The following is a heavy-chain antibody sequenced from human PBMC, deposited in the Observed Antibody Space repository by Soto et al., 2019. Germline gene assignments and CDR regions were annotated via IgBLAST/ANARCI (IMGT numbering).Heavy chain of an antibody. J-gene: IGHJ4*02. CDR1: GFTFSTYA. D-gene: IGHD6-19*01. V-gene: IGHV3-23*01. CDR3: AKTAEAVAGTVYGY. CDR2: IGGSGGT. Sequence: GGSLRLSCAASGFTFSTYAMGWVRQAPGKGLEWVSGIGGSGGTYYADSVKGRFTISRDNSKNTLFLQMNSLRAEDTAVYYCAKTAEAVAGTVYGYWGQGTLVTVSS.